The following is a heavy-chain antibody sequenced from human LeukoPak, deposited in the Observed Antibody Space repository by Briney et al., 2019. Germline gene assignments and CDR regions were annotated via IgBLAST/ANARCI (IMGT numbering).Heavy chain of an antibody. Sequence: PGRSLRLSCAASGFTFSSYGMHWVRQAPGKGLEWVAVISYGGSNKYYADSVKGRFTISRDNSKNTLYLQMNSLRAEDTAVYYCAKVGYYYDSSGYYSDWGQGTMVTVSS. CDR3: AKVGYYYDSSGYYSD. V-gene: IGHV3-30*18. D-gene: IGHD3-22*01. J-gene: IGHJ3*01. CDR2: ISYGGSNK. CDR1: GFTFSSYG.